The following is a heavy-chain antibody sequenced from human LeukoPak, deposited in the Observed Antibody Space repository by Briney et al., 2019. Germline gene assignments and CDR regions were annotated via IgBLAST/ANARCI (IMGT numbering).Heavy chain of an antibody. Sequence: GGSLRPSCAASGFTFSSYWMNWVRQAPGKGLVWVLRIASDGSSTTYADSVKGRFSISRDNAKNTLYLQMNSLRVEDTAVYYCARGRPHGNDYWGQGTLVTVSS. CDR2: IASDGSST. J-gene: IGHJ4*02. V-gene: IGHV3-74*01. D-gene: IGHD4-23*01. CDR1: GFTFSSYW. CDR3: ARGRPHGNDY.